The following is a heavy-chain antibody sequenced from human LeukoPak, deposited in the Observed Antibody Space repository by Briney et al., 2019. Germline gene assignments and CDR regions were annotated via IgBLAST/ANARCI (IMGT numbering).Heavy chain of an antibody. Sequence: GGSLRLSCAASGFTFSSYAMSGVRQAPGTGLECVSLIIGSGGNTYHADSVKGRFTISRDNSKNTLYLQMNSLRAEDTAVYYCAKGEMSSGYYKYNWFDPWGQGTLVTVSS. CDR2: IIGSGGNT. CDR1: GFTFSSYA. V-gene: IGHV3-23*01. J-gene: IGHJ5*02. D-gene: IGHD3-22*01. CDR3: AKGEMSSGYYKYNWFDP.